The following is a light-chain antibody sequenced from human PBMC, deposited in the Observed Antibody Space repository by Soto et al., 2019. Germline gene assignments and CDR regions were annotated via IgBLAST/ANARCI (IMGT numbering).Light chain of an antibody. Sequence: QSALTQPPSASGSPGQSVTISCTGSSSDVGGYNYVSWYQQHPGKAPKLMIYDVNKRPSGVPHRSAGYKSGNTASLTVSGLQADDEADYYCTSYAGSNNVVFGGGTKLTVL. CDR3: TSYAGSNNVV. CDR2: DVN. V-gene: IGLV2-8*01. J-gene: IGLJ2*01. CDR1: SSDVGGYNY.